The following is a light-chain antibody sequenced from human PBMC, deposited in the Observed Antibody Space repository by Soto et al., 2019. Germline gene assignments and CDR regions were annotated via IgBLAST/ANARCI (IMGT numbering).Light chain of an antibody. Sequence: EIVLTQSPGTLSLSPGEGATLSCMASQSVMSRYIAWYQQRPGQAPRLLIYGASTRATGIPARFSGSGSGTEFTLTIISLQSEDFAVYYCQQYNIWPPWTFGQGTKVDI. J-gene: IGKJ1*01. CDR3: QQYNIWPPWT. V-gene: IGKV3-15*01. CDR1: QSVMSR. CDR2: GAS.